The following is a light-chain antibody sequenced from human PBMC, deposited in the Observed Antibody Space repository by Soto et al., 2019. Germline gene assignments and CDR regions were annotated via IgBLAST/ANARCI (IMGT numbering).Light chain of an antibody. CDR1: QRISTN. J-gene: IGKJ1*01. CDR2: GTS. V-gene: IGKV3-15*01. Sequence: EVVMTQSPATLSVSPGKRVTLSCRASQRISTNLAWIQQRPGQAPRLLSYGTSTRATGFPARFSGSGSGTEFTLTISTLQSEDSAVYYCQQYNDWPWTFGQGTKVEIK. CDR3: QQYNDWPWT.